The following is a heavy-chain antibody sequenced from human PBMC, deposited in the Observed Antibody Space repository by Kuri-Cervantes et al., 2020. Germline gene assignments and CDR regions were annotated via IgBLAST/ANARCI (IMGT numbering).Heavy chain of an antibody. V-gene: IGHV3-9*01. D-gene: IGHD3-3*01. J-gene: IGHJ6*03. CDR1: GFTFDDYA. CDR2: ISWNSGSI. CDR3: AKSYNFWSGYTSYYYYYYMTS. Sequence: GGSLRLSCAASGFTFDDYAMHWVRQAPGKGLEWVSGISWNSGSIGYADSVKGRFTISRENAKNSLYLQMNSLRVEDAAVYYCAKSYNFWSGYTSYYYYYYMTSGARGPRSPSP.